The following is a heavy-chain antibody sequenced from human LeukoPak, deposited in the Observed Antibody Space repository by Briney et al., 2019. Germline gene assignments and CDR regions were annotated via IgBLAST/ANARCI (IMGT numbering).Heavy chain of an antibody. D-gene: IGHD2-21*02. CDR2: IYYSGST. CDR1: GGSISSSSYY. V-gene: IGHV4-39*01. CDR3: ARGGYCGGDCAYY. J-gene: IGHJ4*02. Sequence: PSETLSLTCTASGGSISSSSYYWGWIRQPPGKGLEWIGSIYYSGSTYYNPSLKSRVTISVDTSKNQFSLKLSSVTAADTAMYYCARGGYCGGDCAYYWGQGTLVTVSS.